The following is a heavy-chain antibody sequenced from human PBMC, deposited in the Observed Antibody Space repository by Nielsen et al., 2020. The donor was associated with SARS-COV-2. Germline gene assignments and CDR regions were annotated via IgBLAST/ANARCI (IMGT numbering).Heavy chain of an antibody. J-gene: IGHJ5*02. Sequence: RQAPGKGLEWIGEINHSGSTNYNTYLKSRVTISVDTSKNQFSLKLSSVTAADTAVYYCARAPGYSSGWYWWFDPWGQGTLVTVSS. V-gene: IGHV4-34*13. D-gene: IGHD6-19*01. CDR2: INHSGST. CDR3: ARAPGYSSGWYWWFDP.